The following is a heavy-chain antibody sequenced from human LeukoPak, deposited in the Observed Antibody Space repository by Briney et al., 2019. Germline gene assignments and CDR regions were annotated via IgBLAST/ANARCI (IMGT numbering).Heavy chain of an antibody. CDR1: GYTFTGYY. Sequence: ASVKVSCKASGYTFTGYYMHWVRQAPGQGLEWMGWINPNSGGTNYAQKFQGWVTMTRDTSISTAYMELSRLRSDDTAVYYCASKNYYDSSGYSGGYYYGMDVWGQGTTVTVSS. D-gene: IGHD3-22*01. CDR3: ASKNYYDSSGYSGGYYYGMDV. J-gene: IGHJ6*02. CDR2: INPNSGGT. V-gene: IGHV1-2*04.